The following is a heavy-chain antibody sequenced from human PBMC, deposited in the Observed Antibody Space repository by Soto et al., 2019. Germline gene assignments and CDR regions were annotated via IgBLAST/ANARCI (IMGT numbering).Heavy chain of an antibody. CDR3: ARGNYYYYYMDV. CDR1: GGSISSYY. J-gene: IGHJ6*03. V-gene: IGHV4-59*01. CDR2: IYYSGST. Sequence: SETLSLTCTVSGGSISSYYWSWIRQPPGKGLEWIGYIYYSGSTNYNPSLKSRVTISVDTSKNQFSLKLSSVTAADTAVYYCARGNYYYYYMDVWGKGTTVTVSS.